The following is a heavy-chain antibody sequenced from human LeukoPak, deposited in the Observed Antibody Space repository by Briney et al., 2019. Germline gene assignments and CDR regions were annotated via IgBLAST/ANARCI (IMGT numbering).Heavy chain of an antibody. J-gene: IGHJ4*02. CDR3: ASRTYYYGSGSYYKPDY. CDR2: INRSGST. CDR1: GGSFSGYY. Sequence: SETLSLTCAVYGGSFSGYYWSWIRQPPGKGLEWIGEINRSGSTNYNPSLKSRVTISVDTSKNQFSLKLSSVTAADTAVYYCASRTYYYGSGSYYKPDYWGQETLVTVSS. V-gene: IGHV4-34*01. D-gene: IGHD3-10*01.